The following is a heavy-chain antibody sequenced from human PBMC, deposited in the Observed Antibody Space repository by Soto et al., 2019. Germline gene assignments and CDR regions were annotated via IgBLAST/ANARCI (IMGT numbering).Heavy chain of an antibody. V-gene: IGHV3-11*01. Sequence: QVQLVQSGGGLVKPGGSRRLSCTASGFKFSDFYMSWIRQAPGKGLEWIAYISGSGGSTHHADSVQGRFAVSRDNAKNSLFLELKSLGAEDTAVYFCARDHPVTIFGVTTNGRLFDRWSQGSLVNVSS. J-gene: IGHJ5*02. CDR1: GFKFSDFY. CDR2: ISGSGGST. D-gene: IGHD3-3*01. CDR3: ARDHPVTIFGVTTNGRLFDR.